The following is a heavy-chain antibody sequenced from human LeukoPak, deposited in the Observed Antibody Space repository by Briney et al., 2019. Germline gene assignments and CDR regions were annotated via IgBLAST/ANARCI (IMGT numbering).Heavy chain of an antibody. CDR3: ARFPYYDYVWGSYRYSFDY. Sequence: PSETLSLTCAVYGGSFSGCYWSWIRQPPGKGLEWIGEINHSGSTNYNPSLKSRVTISVDTSKNQFSLKLSSVTAADTAVYYCARFPYYDYVWGSYRYSFDYWGQGTLVTVSS. D-gene: IGHD3-16*02. CDR2: INHSGST. CDR1: GGSFSGCY. J-gene: IGHJ4*02. V-gene: IGHV4-34*01.